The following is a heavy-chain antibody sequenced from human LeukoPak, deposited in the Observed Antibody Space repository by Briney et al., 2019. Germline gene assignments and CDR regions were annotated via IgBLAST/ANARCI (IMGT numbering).Heavy chain of an antibody. J-gene: IGHJ3*02. V-gene: IGHV3-7*01. D-gene: IGHD6-13*01. CDR1: GFTFSTYW. CDR3: ATIAATGLRDAFDI. Sequence: GGSLRLSCAASGFTFSTYWMSWVRQAPGKGLEWVANIKQDGSDKYYVDSVKGRFTISRDNAKNSLFLQMNSLRVEDTATYYCATIAATGLRDAFDIWGQGTMVTVSS. CDR2: IKQDGSDK.